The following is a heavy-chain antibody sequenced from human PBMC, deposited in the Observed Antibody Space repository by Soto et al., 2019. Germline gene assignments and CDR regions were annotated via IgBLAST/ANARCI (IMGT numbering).Heavy chain of an antibody. CDR3: ARVRTVTKRDAFDI. Sequence: SETLSLTCAVYGGSFSGYYWSWIRQPPGKGLEWIGEINHSGSTNYNPSLKSRVTISVDTSKNQFSLKLISVTAADTAVYYCARVRTVTKRDAFDIWGQGTMVTVSS. D-gene: IGHD4-17*01. V-gene: IGHV4-34*01. CDR2: INHSGST. J-gene: IGHJ3*02. CDR1: GGSFSGYY.